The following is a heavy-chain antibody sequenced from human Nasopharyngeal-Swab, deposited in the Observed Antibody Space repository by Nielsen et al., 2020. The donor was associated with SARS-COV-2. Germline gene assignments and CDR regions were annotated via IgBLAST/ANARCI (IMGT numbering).Heavy chain of an antibody. CDR1: GFTFSSYA. CDR2: ISGSGGST. J-gene: IGHJ2*01. Sequence: GGSLRLSCAASGFTFSSYAMSWVRQAPGKGLEWVSSISGSGGSTYYAHSVKGRFTISRDNSKNTLFLQMNSLRAEDTAIYYCAREFCSGGTCYGYFDLWGRGTLVTVSS. CDR3: AREFCSGGTCYGYFDL. D-gene: IGHD2-15*01. V-gene: IGHV3-23*01.